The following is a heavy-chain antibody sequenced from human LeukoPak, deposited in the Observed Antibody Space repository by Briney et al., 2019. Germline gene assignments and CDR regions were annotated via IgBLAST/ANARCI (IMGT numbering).Heavy chain of an antibody. D-gene: IGHD1-26*01. J-gene: IGHJ6*02. Sequence: GGSLRLSCAASGFTFSSYGMHWVRQAPGKGLEWVAVLSNDGSNKYYADSVKGRFTISRDNSKNTLYLQMNSLRAEDTAVYYCAKDYRGFFFGMDVWGQGTTVTVSS. CDR1: GFTFSSYG. CDR2: LSNDGSNK. CDR3: AKDYRGFFFGMDV. V-gene: IGHV3-30*18.